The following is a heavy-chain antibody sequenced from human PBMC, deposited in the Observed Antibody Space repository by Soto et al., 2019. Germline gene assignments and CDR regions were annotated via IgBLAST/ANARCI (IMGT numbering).Heavy chain of an antibody. J-gene: IGHJ6*02. Sequence: EVQLVESGGGLVQRGRHPRISWAASGRPCSSYSMNWVRQAPGKGLEWVSYISSSSSTIYYADSVKGRFTISRDTATSSRYLQMHRLIAEDTAVLSCALGEESRYCYYGRDCWGQGTKATFPS. CDR1: GRPCSSYS. V-gene: IGHV3-48*01. CDR3: ALGEESRYCYYGRDC. CDR2: ISSSSSTI.